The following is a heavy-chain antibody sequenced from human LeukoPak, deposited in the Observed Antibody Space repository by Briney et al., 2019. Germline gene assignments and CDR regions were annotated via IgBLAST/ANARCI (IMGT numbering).Heavy chain of an antibody. CDR3: ARFPGGNSVGPSNY. V-gene: IGHV4-34*01. CDR2: INHSGST. J-gene: IGHJ4*02. D-gene: IGHD4-23*01. Sequence: SETLSLTCAVYGGSFSGYYWSWIRQPPGKGLEWIGEINHSGSTNYNPSLKSRVTISVDTSKNQFSLKLSSVTAADTAVYYCARFPGGNSVGPSNYWGREPLVTVSS. CDR1: GGSFSGYY.